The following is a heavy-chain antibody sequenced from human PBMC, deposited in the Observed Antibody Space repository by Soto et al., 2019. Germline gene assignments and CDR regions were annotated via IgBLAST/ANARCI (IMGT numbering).Heavy chain of an antibody. CDR3: ARDVAHGYTENV. V-gene: IGHV4-30-4*01. J-gene: IGHJ3*01. Sequence: QVQLQESGPGMVKPSQTLSLACSVSGASVGSGEYDCSWIRQPPGKGLEWIGYIYDSGITHYTPSLKGRLTMSLDTSNNQVSLKLHSVTAADTAVYFCARDVAHGYTENVWGQGTLVTVSS. CDR1: GASVGSGEYD. D-gene: IGHD5-18*01. CDR2: IYDSGIT.